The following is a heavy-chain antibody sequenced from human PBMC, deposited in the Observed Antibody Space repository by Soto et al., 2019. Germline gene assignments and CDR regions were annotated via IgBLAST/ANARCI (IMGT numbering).Heavy chain of an antibody. D-gene: IGHD5-12*01. CDR2: IFPADSET. V-gene: IGHV5-51*01. CDR1: GYIFSNNW. Sequence: GESLKISCEASGYIFSNNWIGWVRQMPGKGLEWMGIIFPADSETRYMPSFEGRVTISADKSINTAYVQWSSLESSDTAIYYCATPGGFGMDVWGQGTSVTVSS. CDR3: ATPGGFGMDV. J-gene: IGHJ6*02.